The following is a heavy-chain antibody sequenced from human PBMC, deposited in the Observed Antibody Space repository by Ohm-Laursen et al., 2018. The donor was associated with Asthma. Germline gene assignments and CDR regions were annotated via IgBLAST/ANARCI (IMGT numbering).Heavy chain of an antibody. Sequence: GASVKVSCKASGYTFTSYAMNWVRQAPGQGLEWMGWINTNTGNPTYAQGFTGRFVFSLDTSVSTAYLQISSLKAEDTAVYYCARGTYGDYLKVFDYWGQGTLVTVSS. D-gene: IGHD4-17*01. J-gene: IGHJ4*02. V-gene: IGHV7-4-1*02. CDR1: GYTFTSYA. CDR2: INTNTGNP. CDR3: ARGTYGDYLKVFDY.